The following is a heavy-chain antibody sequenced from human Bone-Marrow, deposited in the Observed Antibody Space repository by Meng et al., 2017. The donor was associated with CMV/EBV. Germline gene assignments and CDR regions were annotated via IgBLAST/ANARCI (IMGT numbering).Heavy chain of an antibody. D-gene: IGHD2-8*01. Sequence: GGSLRLSCAASGFTFSSYAMSWVRQAPGKGLEWVSLIYSGGSSTYYADSVKGRFTISTDNSKNTLYLQMNSLRAEDTAVYYCAKPLNGYYYYGMDVWGQGTTVTVSS. CDR1: GFTFSSYA. CDR2: IYSGGSST. J-gene: IGHJ6*02. CDR3: AKPLNGYYYYGMDV. V-gene: IGHV3-23*03.